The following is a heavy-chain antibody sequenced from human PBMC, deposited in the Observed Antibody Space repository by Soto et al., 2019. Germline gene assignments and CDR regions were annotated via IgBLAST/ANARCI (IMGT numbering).Heavy chain of an antibody. CDR3: AKGASSGYYWKFDY. J-gene: IGHJ4*02. Sequence: GGSLRLSCAPSGFVFSSYAMSWVRQAPGKGLEWVSSITERGLNTYYADSVKGRFAISRDNSKNTLYLQMNSLRAEDTAVYYCAKGASSGYYWKFDYWGQGTLVTVSS. CDR1: GFVFSSYA. CDR2: ITERGLNT. V-gene: IGHV3-23*01. D-gene: IGHD3-22*01.